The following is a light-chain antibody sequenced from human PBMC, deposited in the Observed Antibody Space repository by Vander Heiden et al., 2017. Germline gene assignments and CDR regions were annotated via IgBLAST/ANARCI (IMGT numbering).Light chain of an antibody. V-gene: IGLV4-69*01. CDR1: SGHSKYA. J-gene: IGLJ3*02. CDR2: VNSDGSH. CDR3: QAWGSGIWV. Sequence: QDVLTQSPLASASLGASVKVTCTLSSGHSKYAIAWHQQQRQKGPGFLMQVNSDGSHNKGDGFPDRFSGSCSGAERYLTISNHQAEDEADYYCQAWGSGIWVFGGGTKLTVL.